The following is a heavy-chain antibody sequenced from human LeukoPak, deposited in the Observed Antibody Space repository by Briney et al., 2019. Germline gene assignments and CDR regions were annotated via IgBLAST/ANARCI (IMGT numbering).Heavy chain of an antibody. CDR2: IYHNEST. CDR3: ARTIFGVVINYYYYYMDV. Sequence: SETLSLTCAVSGYSITTGYHWAWIRQTPGKGLEWFGSIYHNESTYYNPSLKSRVTMSADTSKNQFSLKLSSVTAADTAVYYCARTIFGVVINYYYYYMDVWGKGTTVTVSS. J-gene: IGHJ6*03. D-gene: IGHD3-3*01. V-gene: IGHV4-38-2*01. CDR1: GYSITTGYH.